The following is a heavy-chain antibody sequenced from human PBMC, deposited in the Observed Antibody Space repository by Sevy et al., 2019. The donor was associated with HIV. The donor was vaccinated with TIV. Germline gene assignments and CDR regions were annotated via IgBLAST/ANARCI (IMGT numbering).Heavy chain of an antibody. V-gene: IGHV4-59*02. CDR2: MHNSGST. CDR3: AGQDIVLGWDAFDI. Sequence: SETLSLTCTVSGASVSVYYWSWIRQSPGKGLEWIAYMHNSGSTNYDPSLKRRVTISVDTSMNQLSLRLRSVTAAETAMYYCAGQDIVLGWDAFDIWGKGTMVTVSS. D-gene: IGHD2-21*01. J-gene: IGHJ3*02. CDR1: GASVSVYY.